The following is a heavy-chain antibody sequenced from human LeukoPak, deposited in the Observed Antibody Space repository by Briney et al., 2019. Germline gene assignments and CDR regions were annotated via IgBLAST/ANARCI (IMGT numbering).Heavy chain of an antibody. V-gene: IGHV1-69*13. CDR3: AREPGGSSVWFDP. CDR1: GGTFSIYA. Sequence: SVNVSCKASGGTFSIYAISWVRQAPGQGLEWMGGIIPIFGTANYAQKFQGRVTITADESTSTAYMELSSLRSEDTAVYYCAREPGGSSVWFDPWGQGTLVTVSS. CDR2: IIPIFGTA. D-gene: IGHD2-15*01. J-gene: IGHJ5*02.